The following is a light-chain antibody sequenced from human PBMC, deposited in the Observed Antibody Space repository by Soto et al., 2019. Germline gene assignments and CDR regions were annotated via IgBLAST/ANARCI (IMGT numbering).Light chain of an antibody. CDR1: SSEVGGYNY. Sequence: QSALTQPASVSGSPGQSITISCTGTSSEVGGYNYVSWYKQHPSKAPKLMIYDVSNRPSGVSNRISGSKYGNTAPLTISGLQAEDEADYYCSLYTSSSTIVFGTGTKLTV. CDR2: DVS. V-gene: IGLV2-14*01. J-gene: IGLJ1*01. CDR3: SLYTSSSTIV.